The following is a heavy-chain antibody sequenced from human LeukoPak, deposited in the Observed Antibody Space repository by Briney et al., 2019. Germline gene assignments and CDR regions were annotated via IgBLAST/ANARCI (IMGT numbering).Heavy chain of an antibody. CDR2: ISYDGSNK. CDR3: ARDLRGSGWSGDYYYGMDV. Sequence: GRSLRLSCAASGFTFSSYAMHWVRQAPGKGLEWVAVISYDGSNKYYADSVKGRFTISRDNSKNTLYLQMSSLRAEDTAVYYCARDLRGSGWSGDYYYGMDVWGKGTTVTVSS. J-gene: IGHJ6*04. CDR1: GFTFSSYA. V-gene: IGHV3-30*04. D-gene: IGHD6-19*01.